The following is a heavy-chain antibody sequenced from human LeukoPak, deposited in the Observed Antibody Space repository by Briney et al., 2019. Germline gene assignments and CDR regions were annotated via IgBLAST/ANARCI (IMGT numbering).Heavy chain of an antibody. CDR2: INWNGGST. V-gene: IGHV3-20*04. CDR1: GFTFDDYG. Sequence: PGGSLRVSCAASGFTFDDYGMSWVRQAAGKGLEWVSGINWNGGSTGYADSMKGRFTLSSDNAKNSLYLQMNSLRAEDTALYYCARGHCSGGSCYYYYYYMDVWGKGTTVTVSS. CDR3: ARGHCSGGSCYYYYYYMDV. J-gene: IGHJ6*03. D-gene: IGHD2-15*01.